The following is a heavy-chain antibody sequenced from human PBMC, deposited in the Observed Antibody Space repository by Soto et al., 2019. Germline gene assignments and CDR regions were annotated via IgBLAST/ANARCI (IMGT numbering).Heavy chain of an antibody. J-gene: IGHJ5*02. V-gene: IGHV1-69*01. D-gene: IGHD2-15*01. CDR2: IIPIFGTA. CDR1: GGTFSSYA. Sequence: QVQLVQSGAEVKKPGSSVKVSCKASGGTFSSYAISWVRQAPGQGLEWMGGIIPIFGTANYAQKFQGRVTITADESTSTDYMELSSLRSEDTAVYYCAANHCSGGSCYSAGFDPWGQGTLVTVSS. CDR3: AANHCSGGSCYSAGFDP.